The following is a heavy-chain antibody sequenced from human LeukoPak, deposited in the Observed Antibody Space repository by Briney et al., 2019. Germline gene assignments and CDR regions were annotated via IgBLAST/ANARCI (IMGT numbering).Heavy chain of an antibody. D-gene: IGHD6-13*01. Sequence: SETLSLTCAVYGGSFSVYYWSWIRQPPGKGLEWIGEINHSGSTNYNPSLKSRVTISVDTSKNQFSLKLSSVTAADTAVYYCARTLIAAAGPYFDYWGQGTLVTVSS. CDR2: INHSGST. J-gene: IGHJ4*02. CDR3: ARTLIAAAGPYFDY. V-gene: IGHV4-34*01. CDR1: GGSFSVYY.